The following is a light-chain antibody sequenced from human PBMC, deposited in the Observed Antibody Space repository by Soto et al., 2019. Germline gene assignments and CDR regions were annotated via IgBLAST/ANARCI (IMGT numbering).Light chain of an antibody. CDR2: EVS. V-gene: IGLV2-23*02. J-gene: IGLJ2*01. Sequence: QSALTQPASVSGSPGQSITISCTGTSSDVGSYNLVSWYQQHPGKAPKLMIYEVSKRPSGVSNRFSGSKSGNTAFLTISGLQAEDEADYYCCSYAGSSTFHVVFGGGTQLTVL. CDR1: SSDVGSYNL. CDR3: CSYAGSSTFHVV.